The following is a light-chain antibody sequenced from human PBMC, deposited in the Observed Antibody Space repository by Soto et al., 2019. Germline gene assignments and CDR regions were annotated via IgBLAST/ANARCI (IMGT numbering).Light chain of an antibody. CDR1: ASNIGNNS. Sequence: QSVLTQPPSVSAAPGQRVTISCSGSASNIGNNSVSWYQQLPGAAPKLLIYDDNNRPSGIPDRFSGSKSGTSATLGITGLQTGDEADYYCGPWDTSLPACVFGPGTTLTVL. CDR3: GPWDTSLPACV. V-gene: IGLV1-51*01. J-gene: IGLJ1*01. CDR2: DDN.